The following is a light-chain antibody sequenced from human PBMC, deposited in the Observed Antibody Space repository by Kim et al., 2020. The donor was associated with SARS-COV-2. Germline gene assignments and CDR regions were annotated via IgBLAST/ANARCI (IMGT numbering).Light chain of an antibody. V-gene: IGLV2-8*01. CDR2: DVT. J-gene: IGLJ2*01. CDR1: GSDVGRYNY. CDR3: TSYAGRNDLV. Sequence: QSVDISCHGTGSDVGRYNYVCWYQHHPGKAPKLIIYDVTKRPTGVPDRFSGSESGNTASLTVSGLQAEDEADYYCTSYAGRNDLVFGGGTQLTVL.